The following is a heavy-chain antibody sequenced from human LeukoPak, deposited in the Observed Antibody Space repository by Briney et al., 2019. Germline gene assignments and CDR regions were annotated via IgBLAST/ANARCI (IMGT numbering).Heavy chain of an antibody. D-gene: IGHD4-23*01. CDR3: TKFTVVDYYFGY. CDR1: GFTFGDYA. J-gene: IGHJ4*02. CDR2: IRSKAYGGTT. V-gene: IGHV3-49*03. Sequence: GGSLRLFCTASGFTFGDYAMSWFRQAPGKGLEGVGFIRSKAYGGTTEYAASVKGRFTISRDDSKSIAYLQMNSLKTEDTAVYYCTKFTVVDYYFGYWGQGTLVTVSS.